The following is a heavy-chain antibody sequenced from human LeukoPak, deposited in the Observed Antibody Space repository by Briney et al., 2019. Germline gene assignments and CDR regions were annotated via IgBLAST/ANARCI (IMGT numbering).Heavy chain of an antibody. J-gene: IGHJ5*02. V-gene: IGHV1-2*02. Sequence: ASVKVSCKASGYTFTGYYMHWVRQAPGQGLEWMGWINPNSGSTNYAQRFQGRVTMTRDTSISTAYMDLSRLRSDDTAVYYCALAAAGLNYFDPWGQGTLVTVSS. D-gene: IGHD6-13*01. CDR2: INPNSGST. CDR1: GYTFTGYY. CDR3: ALAAAGLNYFDP.